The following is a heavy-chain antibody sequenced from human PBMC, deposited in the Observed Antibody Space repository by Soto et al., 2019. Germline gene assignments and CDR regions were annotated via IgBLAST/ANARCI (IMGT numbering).Heavy chain of an antibody. CDR3: AGVGAPSTRFDY. CDR1: GRAFSGCA. J-gene: IGHJ4*02. V-gene: IGHV1-69*13. D-gene: IGHD1-26*01. Sequence: SVTVSCKASGRAFSGCAISWARQAPGQGLEWMGGIIPIFGTANYAQKFQGRVTITADESTSTAYMELSSLRSEDTAVYYCAGVGAPSTRFDYWGQGTLVTVSS. CDR2: IIPIFGTA.